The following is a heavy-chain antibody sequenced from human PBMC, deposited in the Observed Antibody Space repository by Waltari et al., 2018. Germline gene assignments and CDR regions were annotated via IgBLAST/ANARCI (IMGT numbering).Heavy chain of an antibody. Sequence: QVQLQPWGAGLLKPSETLSLTCGFYGGSFSDYYWNWIRQPPGKGLEWIGEIHPSGIINYNPSLKSRVTMSADTSKNQFSLKLSSVTAADTAVYYCARGSDHAKTGYWGQGILVTVSS. D-gene: IGHD2-21*02. J-gene: IGHJ4*02. CDR1: GGSFSDYY. CDR2: IHPSGII. CDR3: ARGSDHAKTGY. V-gene: IGHV4-34*01.